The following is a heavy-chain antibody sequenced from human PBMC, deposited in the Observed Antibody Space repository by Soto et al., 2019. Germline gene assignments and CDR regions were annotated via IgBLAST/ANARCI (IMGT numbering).Heavy chain of an antibody. CDR2: ISGSGGST. J-gene: IGHJ4*02. CDR1: GFTFSSYA. V-gene: IGHV3-23*01. CDR3: AKGHSGDLNFDY. D-gene: IGHD4-17*01. Sequence: GGSLRLSCAASGFTFSSYAMSRVRQAPGKGLEWVSAISGSGGSTYYADSVKGRFTISRDNSKNTLYLQMNSLRAEDTAVYYCAKGHSGDLNFDYWGQGTLVTVSS.